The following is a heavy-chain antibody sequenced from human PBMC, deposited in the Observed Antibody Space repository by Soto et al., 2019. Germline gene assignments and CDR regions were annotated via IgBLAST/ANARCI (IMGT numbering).Heavy chain of an antibody. CDR2: ISTYNGDT. D-gene: IGHD2-21*01. J-gene: IGHJ4*02. Sequence: QVQLVQSGGEVKKRGASVKVSCKASGYRFTRYGINWVRQAPGQGLEWMGWISTYNGDTHYAQKFQDRVTMTTDTSTNTAYLELRSLKSDDTAVYYCARDEEDANLMIVVLPGDYWGQGTLVSVSS. CDR1: GYRFTRYG. CDR3: ARDEEDANLMIVVLPGDY. V-gene: IGHV1-18*01.